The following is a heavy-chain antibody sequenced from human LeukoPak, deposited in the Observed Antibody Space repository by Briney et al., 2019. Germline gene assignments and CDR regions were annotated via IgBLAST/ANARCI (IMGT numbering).Heavy chain of an antibody. CDR1: GYTFTGYY. CDR3: AREPSAVAAPFDP. J-gene: IGHJ5*02. CDR2: INPNSGGT. Sequence: ASVKVSCKASGYTFTGYYMHWVRQAPGQGLEWMGWINPNSGGTNYAQKFQGRVTMTRDTSISTAYMELSRLRSDDTAVYYCAREPSAVAAPFDPWGQGTLVTVSS. D-gene: IGHD6-19*01. V-gene: IGHV1-2*02.